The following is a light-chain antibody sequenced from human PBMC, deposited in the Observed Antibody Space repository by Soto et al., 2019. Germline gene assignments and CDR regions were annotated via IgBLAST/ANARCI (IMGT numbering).Light chain of an antibody. J-gene: IGKJ1*01. CDR1: QSVSSGY. CDR2: GAS. Sequence: EIVLTQSPGTLSLSPGERATLSCRASQSVSSGYLAWYQQKPGQAPRLLIYGASRRATGIPDRFSGSGSGTDFTLSISRLEPEDFAVYWCQHYGNSPTFGQGTKGGYQ. CDR3: QHYGNSPT. V-gene: IGKV3-20*01.